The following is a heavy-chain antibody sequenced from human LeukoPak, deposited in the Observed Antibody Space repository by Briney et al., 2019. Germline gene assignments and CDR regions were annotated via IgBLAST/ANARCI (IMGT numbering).Heavy chain of an antibody. Sequence: ASVKVSCKASGYTFTGYYMHWVRQAPGQGLEWMGWINPNSGGTNYAQKFQGRVTMTRDTSISTAYMELSRLRSDDTAVYYCVYDSSGSNAFDIWGQGTMVTVSS. J-gene: IGHJ3*02. CDR2: INPNSGGT. V-gene: IGHV1-2*02. CDR1: GYTFTGYY. D-gene: IGHD3-22*01. CDR3: VYDSSGSNAFDI.